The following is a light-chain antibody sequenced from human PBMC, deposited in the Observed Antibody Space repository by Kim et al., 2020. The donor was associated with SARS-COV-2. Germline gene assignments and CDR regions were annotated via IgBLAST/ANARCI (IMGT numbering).Light chain of an antibody. CDR3: KKSYPTAT. CDR2: AAS. CDR1: QNIGRY. Sequence: DIQMTQSPSSLSASVGDRVTITCRASQNIGRYLNWYQRKPGKAPKLLIYAASSLQSGVPPRFSGSGSGTDFPPPISSQQPEDFETYSCKKSYPTATFGGGTKVDIK. J-gene: IGKJ4*01. V-gene: IGKV1-39*01.